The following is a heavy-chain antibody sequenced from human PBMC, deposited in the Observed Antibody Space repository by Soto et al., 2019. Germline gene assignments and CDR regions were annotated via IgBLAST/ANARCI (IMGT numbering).Heavy chain of an antibody. CDR1: GFTFSSYG. CDR3: AKDRGTITTIFGVVANYYYGMDV. CDR2: ISYDGGNK. D-gene: IGHD3-3*01. Sequence: GGSLRLSCAASGFTFSSYGMHWVRQAPGKGLEWVAVISYDGGNKYYADSVKGRFTISRDNSKNTLYLQMNSLRVEDTAVYYCAKDRGTITTIFGVVANYYYGMDVWGQGTTVTVSS. J-gene: IGHJ6*02. V-gene: IGHV3-30*18.